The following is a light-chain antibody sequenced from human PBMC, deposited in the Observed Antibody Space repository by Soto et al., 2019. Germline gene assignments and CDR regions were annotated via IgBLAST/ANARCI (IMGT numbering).Light chain of an antibody. CDR3: SSYTNSGTVL. V-gene: IGLV2-14*01. CDR1: SIDVGGYDY. CDR2: NVR. Sequence: QSVLTQPASVSGSPGQSITISCTGTSIDVGGYDYVSWYQQYAGKAPKLTIYNVRNRPSGVSNRFSGSKSGNTASLTISGLQPEDEADYFCSSYTNSGTVLFGGGTKLTVL. J-gene: IGLJ2*01.